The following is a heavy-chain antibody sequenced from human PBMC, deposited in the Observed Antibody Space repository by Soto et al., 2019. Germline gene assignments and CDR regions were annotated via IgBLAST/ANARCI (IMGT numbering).Heavy chain of an antibody. CDR3: SRDAGLCSGTSCLLVFSMDV. Sequence: QVQLVESGGGVVQPGRSLRLSCAASGFTFSTYGLHWVRKAPGKGLEWVAVVSFDGTYKYYADSVKGRFTISRHTPKITLYLQMGRLRPEDTAVFFGSRDAGLCSGTSCLLVFSMDVWDHGTTVTVSS. CDR2: VSFDGTYK. J-gene: IGHJ6*02. CDR1: GFTFSTYG. D-gene: IGHD2-15*01. V-gene: IGHV3-30*03.